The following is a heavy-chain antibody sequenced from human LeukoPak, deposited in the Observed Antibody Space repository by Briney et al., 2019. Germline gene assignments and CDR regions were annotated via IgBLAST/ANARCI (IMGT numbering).Heavy chain of an antibody. CDR1: GFTISHYW. CDR2: IEKDGGEK. J-gene: IGHJ5*02. V-gene: IGHV3-7*01. Sequence: PGGSLRLSCVASGFTISHYWMTWVRQAPGKGLEWVANIEKDGGEKTYVDSEKGRFTISRDNAKNSIFLQMNSLRVEDMAIYYCVRDGGTDWYDPWGQGTLVSVSS. D-gene: IGHD3-16*01. CDR3: VRDGGTDWYDP.